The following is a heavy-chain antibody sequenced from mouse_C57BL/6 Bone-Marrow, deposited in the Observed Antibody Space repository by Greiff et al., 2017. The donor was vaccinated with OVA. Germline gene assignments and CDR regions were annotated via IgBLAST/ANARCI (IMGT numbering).Heavy chain of an antibody. V-gene: IGHV5-9-1*02. CDR1: GFTFSSYA. J-gene: IGHJ4*01. Sequence: EVHLVESGEGLVKPGGSLKLSCAASGFTFSSYAMSWVRQTPEKRLEWVEYISSGGDYIYYADTVKGRFTISRDKSRNTLYLQMSSLKSEDTAMYYCTRLLEAMDYWGQGPSVTVSS. D-gene: IGHD2-1*01. CDR3: TRLLEAMDY. CDR2: ISSGGDYI.